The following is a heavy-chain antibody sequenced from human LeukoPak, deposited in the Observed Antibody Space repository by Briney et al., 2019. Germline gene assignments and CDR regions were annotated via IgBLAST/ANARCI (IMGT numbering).Heavy chain of an antibody. CDR2: IYTSGST. D-gene: IGHD3-10*01. Sequence: SETLSLTCTVAGGSISSGSYYWSWIRQPAGKGLEWIGRIYTSGSTNYNPSLKSRVTISVDTSKNQFSLKLSSVTAADTAVYYCARFSGSYYIGVDYWGQGTLVTVSS. CDR3: ARFSGSYYIGVDY. V-gene: IGHV4-61*02. CDR1: GGSISSGSYY. J-gene: IGHJ4*02.